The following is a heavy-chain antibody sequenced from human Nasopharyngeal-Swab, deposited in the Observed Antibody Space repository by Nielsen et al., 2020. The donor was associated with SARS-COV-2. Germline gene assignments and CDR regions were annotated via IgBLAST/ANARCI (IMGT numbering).Heavy chain of an antibody. D-gene: IGHD5-12*01. J-gene: IGHJ3*02. CDR3: ARGYSGYDDAFDI. V-gene: IGHV3-30*07. Sequence: DSVKGRFTISRDNSKNTLYLQMNSLRAEDTAVFYCARGYSGYDDAFDIWGQGTMATVSS.